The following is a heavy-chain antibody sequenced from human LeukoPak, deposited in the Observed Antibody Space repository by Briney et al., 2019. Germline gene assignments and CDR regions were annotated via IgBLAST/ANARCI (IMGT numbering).Heavy chain of an antibody. CDR1: AYTFTSYG. J-gene: IGHJ4*02. V-gene: IGHV1-18*01. D-gene: IGHD3-22*01. Sequence: ASVKVSCKASAYTFTSYGISWVRQAPGQGLEWMGWISAYNGNTNYAQKLQGRVTMTTDTSTSTAYMELRSLRSDDTAVYYCARVPYDSSGYYQYYFDYWGQGTLVTVSS. CDR3: ARVPYDSSGYYQYYFDY. CDR2: ISAYNGNT.